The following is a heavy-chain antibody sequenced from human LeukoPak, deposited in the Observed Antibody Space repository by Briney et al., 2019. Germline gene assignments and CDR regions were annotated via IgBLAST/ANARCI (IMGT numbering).Heavy chain of an antibody. CDR3: ARSSRGYSYGTPGLDV. Sequence: SVKVSCKASGGTFSSYAISWVRQAPGQGLEWMGGIIPISGTANYAQKFQGRVTITADESTSTAYMELSSLRSEDTAVYYCARSSRGYSYGTPGLDVWGQGTTVTVSS. D-gene: IGHD5-18*01. CDR2: IIPISGTA. CDR1: GGTFSSYA. J-gene: IGHJ6*02. V-gene: IGHV1-69*13.